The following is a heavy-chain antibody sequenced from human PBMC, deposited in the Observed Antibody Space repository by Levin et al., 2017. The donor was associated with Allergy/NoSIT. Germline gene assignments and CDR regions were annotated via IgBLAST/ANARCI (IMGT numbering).Heavy chain of an antibody. V-gene: IGHV4-4*02. CDR2: IHNSGST. D-gene: IGHD4-11*01. CDR1: SASISSGYW. J-gene: IGHJ4*02. CDR3: TRNGNYCLDN. Sequence: SCAVSSASISSGYWWSWVRQSPGKGPEWIGEIHNSGSTNYNPSLKGRVTISVDNFKNQFSLKVTSLTAADTAVYYCTRNGNYCLDNWGQGILVTVSS.